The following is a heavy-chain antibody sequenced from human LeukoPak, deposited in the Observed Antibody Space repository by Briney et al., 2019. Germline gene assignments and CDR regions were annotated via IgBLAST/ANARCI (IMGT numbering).Heavy chain of an antibody. V-gene: IGHV3-23*01. J-gene: IGHJ5*02. CDR2: ISGSDGNT. CDR3: AKDSSVPYGITA. Sequence: NPGGSLRLSWAATGCTFSKYAMSLVRQAPGKRLNVVSAISGSDGNTFYAASVKGRFTISRDNSKNTLSLHLHSLRAEDTALYYCAKDSSVPYGITAWGQGTLVTVSS. D-gene: IGHD4-17*01. CDR1: GCTFSKYA.